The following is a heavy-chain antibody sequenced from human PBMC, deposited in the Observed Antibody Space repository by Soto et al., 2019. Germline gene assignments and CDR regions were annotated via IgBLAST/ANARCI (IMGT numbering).Heavy chain of an antibody. Sequence: QVQLVQSGAEVKKPGSSVKVSCKASGGTFSSYAISWVRQAPGQGLEWMGGFIPIFVTANYAQKFQGRVTITADKSTSTAYMELSRLRSEDTAVYYCARVEAVALRYYGMDVWGQGTTVTVSS. CDR2: FIPIFVTA. J-gene: IGHJ6*02. CDR3: ARVEAVALRYYGMDV. V-gene: IGHV1-69*06. D-gene: IGHD6-19*01. CDR1: GGTFSSYA.